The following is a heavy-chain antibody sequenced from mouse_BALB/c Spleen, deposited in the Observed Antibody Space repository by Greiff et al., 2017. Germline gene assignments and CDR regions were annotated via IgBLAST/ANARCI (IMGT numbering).Heavy chain of an antibody. Sequence: VQLKQSGPGLVKPGPSVNLSCTASGFYLTDTGMHWVKQRPEQGLEWIGMIDPANGNTKYDTSFQGKATITADTSTNTAYLQLSSLTSEDTAVYYYARFVSGLVDWGQGTLVTVSA. J-gene: IGHJ3*01. CDR1: GFYLTDTG. D-gene: IGHD2-2*01. CDR3: ARFVSGLVD. V-gene: IGHV14-3*02. CDR2: IDPANGNT.